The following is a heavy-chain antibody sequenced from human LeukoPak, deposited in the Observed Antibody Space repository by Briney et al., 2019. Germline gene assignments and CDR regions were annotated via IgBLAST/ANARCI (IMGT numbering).Heavy chain of an antibody. V-gene: IGHV3-7*01. D-gene: IGHD3-16*02. CDR1: GSTFSSYW. Sequence: GGSLRLSCAASGSTFSSYWMSWVRQAPGKGLEWVANIKKDGSEKYYVDSVKGRFTISRDNAKTSLYLQMNSLRAEDTAVNYCARPIRLGELSSLDYWGQGTLVTVSS. CDR2: IKKDGSEK. CDR3: ARPIRLGELSSLDY. J-gene: IGHJ4*02.